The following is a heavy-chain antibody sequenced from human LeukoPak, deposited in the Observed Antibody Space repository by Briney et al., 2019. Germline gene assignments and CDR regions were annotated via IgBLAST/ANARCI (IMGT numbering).Heavy chain of an antibody. V-gene: IGHV4-59*01. J-gene: IGHJ4*02. D-gene: IGHD3-22*01. Sequence: SETLSLTCTVSGGSISSYYWSRIRQPPGKGLEWIGYIYYSGSTNYNPSLKSRVTISVDTSKNQFSLKLSSVTAADTAVYYCARDYYYDSSGYYSIFDYWGQGTLVTVSS. CDR2: IYYSGST. CDR1: GGSISSYY. CDR3: ARDYYYDSSGYYSIFDY.